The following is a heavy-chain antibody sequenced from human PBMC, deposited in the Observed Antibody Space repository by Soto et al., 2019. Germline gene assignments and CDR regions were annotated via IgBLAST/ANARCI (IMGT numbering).Heavy chain of an antibody. CDR3: ARGPRATISNNLAWFDP. V-gene: IGHV4-34*01. CDR2: INHSGST. D-gene: IGHD5-12*01. CDR1: GGSFSGYY. Sequence: QVQLQQWGAGLLKPSETLSLTCAVYGGSFSGYYWSWIRQPPGKGLEWIGEINHSGSTNYNPSLKSRVTISVDTSKNQFSLKLSSATAADTAVYYCARGPRATISNNLAWFDPWGQGTLVTVSS. J-gene: IGHJ5*02.